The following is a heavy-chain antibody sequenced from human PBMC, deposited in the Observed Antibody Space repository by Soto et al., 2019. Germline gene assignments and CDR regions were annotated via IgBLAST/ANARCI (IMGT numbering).Heavy chain of an antibody. CDR2: IYYSGST. D-gene: IGHD2-15*01. V-gene: IGHV4-30-4*01. Sequence: QVQLQESGPGLVKPSQTLSLTCTVSGGSISSGDYYWSWIRQPPGKGLEWIGYIYYSGSTYYNPSLKSRVTISVDTSKNQFSLKLSSVTAADTAVYYCAGSLGCSGGSCYSFHAEDYFDYWGQGTLVTFSS. CDR3: AGSLGCSGGSCYSFHAEDYFDY. CDR1: GGSISSGDYY. J-gene: IGHJ4*02.